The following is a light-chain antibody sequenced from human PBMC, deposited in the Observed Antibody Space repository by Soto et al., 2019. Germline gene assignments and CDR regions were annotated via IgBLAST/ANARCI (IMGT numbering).Light chain of an antibody. CDR2: DVS. V-gene: IGLV2-14*01. CDR3: SSYTSSSTRL. Sequence: QSVLTQPASVSGSPGQSITISCTGTSSDVGGYNYVSWYQQYPGKAPNLMIFDVSNRPSGVSDRFSGSKSGSTAFLTISGLQAEDEADYYCSSYTSSSTRLFGGGTKVTVL. CDR1: SSDVGGYNY. J-gene: IGLJ3*02.